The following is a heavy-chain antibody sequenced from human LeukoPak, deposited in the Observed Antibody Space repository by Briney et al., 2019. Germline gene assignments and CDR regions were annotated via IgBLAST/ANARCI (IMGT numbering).Heavy chain of an antibody. CDR3: ARGGGKRGYSGYDYYYYYGMDV. CDR2: IYSGGST. V-gene: IGHV3-66*01. CDR1: GFTVSSNY. J-gene: IGHJ6*02. Sequence: GGSLRLSWAASGFTVSSNYMSWVRQAPGKGLEWVSVIYSGGSTYYADSVKGRFTISRDNAKNSLYLQMNSLRAEDTAVYYCARGGGKRGYSGYDYYYYYGMDVWGQGTTVTVSS. D-gene: IGHD5-12*01.